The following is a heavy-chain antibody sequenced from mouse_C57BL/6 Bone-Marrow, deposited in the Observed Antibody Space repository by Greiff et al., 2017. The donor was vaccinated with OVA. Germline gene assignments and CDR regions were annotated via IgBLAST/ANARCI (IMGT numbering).Heavy chain of an antibody. CDR2: ISYDGSN. V-gene: IGHV3-6*01. D-gene: IGHD1-1*01. CDR1: GYSITSGYY. CDR3: ARAHYGSSDY. Sequence: DVKLVESGPGLVKPSQSLSLTCSVTGYSITSGYYWNWIRQFPGNKLEWMGYISYDGSNNYNPSLKNRISITRDTSKNQFFLKLNSVTTEDTATYYCARAHYGSSDYWGQGTTLTVSS. J-gene: IGHJ2*01.